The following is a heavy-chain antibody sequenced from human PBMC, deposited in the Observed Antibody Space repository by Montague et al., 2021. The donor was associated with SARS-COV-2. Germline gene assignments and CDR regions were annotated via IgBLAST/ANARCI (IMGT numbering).Heavy chain of an antibody. J-gene: IGHJ3*02. CDR3: ARDVGELFFLVDAFDI. CDR2: ISSSGSTL. D-gene: IGHD3-16*01. CDR1: GFTFSSYE. V-gene: IGHV3-48*03. Sequence: SLRLSCAASGFTFSSYEMNWVRQAPGKGLEWVSHISSSGSTLYYADSXXGRFTISRDNAKNSLYLQMNSLRAEDTAVYYCARDVGELFFLVDAFDIWGQGTMVTVSS.